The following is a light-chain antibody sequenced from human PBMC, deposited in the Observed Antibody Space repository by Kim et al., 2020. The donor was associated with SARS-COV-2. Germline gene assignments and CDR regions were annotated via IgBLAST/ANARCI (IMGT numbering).Light chain of an antibody. CDR2: AAS. Sequence: ASVGARVTITFRTTQSISSHLNWYQQNPGRTPNLLISAASTLQGVVPSRFGGSGSETDFTLTISSLQPEDFATYFCQQSYITPFTFGPGTKVDIK. CDR3: QQSYITPFT. CDR1: QSISSH. V-gene: IGKV1-39*01. J-gene: IGKJ3*01.